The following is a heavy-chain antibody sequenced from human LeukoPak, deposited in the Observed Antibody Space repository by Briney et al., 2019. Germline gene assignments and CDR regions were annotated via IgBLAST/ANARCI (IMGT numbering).Heavy chain of an antibody. V-gene: IGHV3-53*01. CDR2: IYSGGST. Sequence: GGSLRLSCAASGFTVSSNYMSWVRQAPGKGLEWFSVIYSGGSTYYADSVKGRFTISRDNSKNTLYLQMNSLRAEDTAVYYCARGIQLWGDAFDIWGQGTMVTVSS. J-gene: IGHJ3*02. D-gene: IGHD5-18*01. CDR1: GFTVSSNY. CDR3: ARGIQLWGDAFDI.